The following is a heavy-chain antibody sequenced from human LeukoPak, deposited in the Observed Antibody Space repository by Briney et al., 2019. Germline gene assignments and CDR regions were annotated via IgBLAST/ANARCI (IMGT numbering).Heavy chain of an antibody. CDR1: GITFTNYE. D-gene: IGHD1-14*01. Sequence: GGSLRLSCAASGITFTNYEMHWVRQTAGKGLEWVSAVGITGDTFYAGSVKGRFSISRDNAESSLFLQMNSLRAGDTAVYYCAREGRMGTADAFDVWGQGTMVTVSS. V-gene: IGHV3-13*01. J-gene: IGHJ3*01. CDR2: VGITGDT. CDR3: AREGRMGTADAFDV.